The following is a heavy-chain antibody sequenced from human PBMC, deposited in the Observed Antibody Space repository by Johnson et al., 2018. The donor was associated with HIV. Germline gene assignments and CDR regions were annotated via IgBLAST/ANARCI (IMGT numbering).Heavy chain of an antibody. Sequence: VLLVESGGGLVQPGGSLRLSCAASGFTFSSYAMHWVRQAPGKGLEWVSGISWNSGSIGYADSVKGRFTISRDNAKNSLYLQMNSLRAEDTALYYCAKEQYYPDDVFDIWGQGTMVTVSS. J-gene: IGHJ3*02. D-gene: IGHD2/OR15-2a*01. CDR1: GFTFSSYA. V-gene: IGHV3-9*01. CDR3: AKEQYYPDDVFDI. CDR2: ISWNSGSI.